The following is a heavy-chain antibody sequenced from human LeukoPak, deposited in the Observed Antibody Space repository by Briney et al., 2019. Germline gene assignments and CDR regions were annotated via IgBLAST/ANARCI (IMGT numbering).Heavy chain of an antibody. Sequence: SETLSLTCTVSGDSINSYYWSWIRQPPGKGLEWIGYIYYTGSTHYNPSLMSRATISVDASKNQFSLKLNSVTAADTAVYYCVRDCSSTSCYKRAFDIWGQGTMVTVSS. CDR1: GDSINSYY. CDR3: VRDCSSTSCYKRAFDI. J-gene: IGHJ3*02. D-gene: IGHD2-2*02. CDR2: IYYTGST. V-gene: IGHV4-59*01.